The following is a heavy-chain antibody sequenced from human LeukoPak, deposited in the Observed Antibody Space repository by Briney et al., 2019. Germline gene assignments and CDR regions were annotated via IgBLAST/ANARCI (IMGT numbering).Heavy chain of an antibody. CDR1: GFIFSDYW. J-gene: IGHJ4*02. CDR3: GRERVSAYDY. V-gene: IGHV3-7*01. Sequence: PGRSLRLSCAASGFIFSDYWMGWVRQAPGKGPEWVASIKPDGNEQYYVDSVRGRFTISRDNSKDSLFLQMDSLRDDDTAVYYCGRERVSAYDYWGQGSLVTVTS. CDR2: IKPDGNEQ.